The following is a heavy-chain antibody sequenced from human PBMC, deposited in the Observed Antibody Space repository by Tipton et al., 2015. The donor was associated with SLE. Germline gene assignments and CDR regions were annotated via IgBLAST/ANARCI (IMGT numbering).Heavy chain of an antibody. Sequence: TLSLTCAVYGGSFSGYYWSWIRQPPGKGLEWIGEINHSGSTNYNPSLKSRVTISVDTSKNQFSLKLSSVTAADTAVYYCARDTGGVSYFDYWGQGTLVTVSS. CDR3: ARDTGGVSYFDY. D-gene: IGHD2-8*02. J-gene: IGHJ4*02. CDR2: INHSGST. CDR1: GGSFSGYY. V-gene: IGHV4-34*01.